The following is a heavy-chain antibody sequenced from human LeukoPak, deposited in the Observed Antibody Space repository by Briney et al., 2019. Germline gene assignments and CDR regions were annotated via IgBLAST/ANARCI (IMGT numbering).Heavy chain of an antibody. CDR2: INHSGST. CDR3: ARSGYSSSWYYY. V-gene: IGHV4-34*01. D-gene: IGHD6-13*01. Sequence: SETLSLTCAVYGGSFSGYYWSWIRQPPGKGLEWIGEINHSGSTNYNPSLKSRVTISVDTSKNQFSLKLSPVTAADTAVYYCARSGYSSSWYYYWGQGTLVTVSS. J-gene: IGHJ4*02. CDR1: GGSFSGYY.